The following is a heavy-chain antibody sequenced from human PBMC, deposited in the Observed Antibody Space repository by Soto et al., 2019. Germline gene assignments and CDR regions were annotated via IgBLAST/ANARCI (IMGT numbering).Heavy chain of an antibody. D-gene: IGHD6-13*01. CDR2: IYYSGST. V-gene: IGHV4-39*01. Sequence: QLQLQESGPGLVKPSETLSLTCTVSGGSISSSSYYWGWIRQPPGKGLEWIGIIYYSGSTYYNPSLKSRVTISVDTSKNQFALKLSSVTAADTAVYYCARHQSHSSSYVDPWGQGTLVTVSS. CDR1: GGSISSSSYY. CDR3: ARHQSHSSSYVDP. J-gene: IGHJ5*02.